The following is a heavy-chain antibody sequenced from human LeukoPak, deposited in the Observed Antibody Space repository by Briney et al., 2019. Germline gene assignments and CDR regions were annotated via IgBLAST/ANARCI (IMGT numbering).Heavy chain of an antibody. CDR1: GFSLTTSGMC. Sequence: SGPALVKPTQTLTLTCTFSGFSLTTSGMCVSWIRQPPGKALEWLARIDSDDDEYYSTSLKTRLTISKDTSKNQVVLTMTNMDPVDTATYFCARIGDDTSYYYFDYWGQGTLVTVSS. CDR3: ARIGDDTSYYYFDY. D-gene: IGHD2-2*01. V-gene: IGHV2-70*11. J-gene: IGHJ4*02. CDR2: IDSDDDE.